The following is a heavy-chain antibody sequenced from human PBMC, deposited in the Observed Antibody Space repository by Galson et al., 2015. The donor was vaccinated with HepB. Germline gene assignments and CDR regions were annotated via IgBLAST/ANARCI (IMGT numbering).Heavy chain of an antibody. CDR2: LSYGGAYK. Sequence: SLRLSCAASGFVFSNYAIHWVRQAPGKKLEWVALLSYGGAYKYYADSVKGRFTISRDASESTMDLQMNSLRPEDTAVYYCARGKEFDYGDSRNWFDPWGQGALVTVSS. V-gene: IGHV3-30*01. CDR3: ARGKEFDYGDSRNWFDP. CDR1: GFVFSNYA. D-gene: IGHD4-17*01. J-gene: IGHJ5*02.